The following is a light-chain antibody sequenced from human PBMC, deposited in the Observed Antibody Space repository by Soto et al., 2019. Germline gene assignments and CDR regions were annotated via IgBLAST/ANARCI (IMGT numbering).Light chain of an antibody. V-gene: IGLV2-14*01. CDR3: SSYTSSSPRV. CDR1: SSDVGGYNY. CDR2: EVS. J-gene: IGLJ3*02. Sequence: QSALTQPASVSGSPGQSITISCTGTSSDVGGYNYVSWYQQHPGKAPKLMIYEVSNRPSGVSNRFSGSKSGNTASLTISGLQAEDEAHYYCSSYTSSSPRVFGGGTQLTVL.